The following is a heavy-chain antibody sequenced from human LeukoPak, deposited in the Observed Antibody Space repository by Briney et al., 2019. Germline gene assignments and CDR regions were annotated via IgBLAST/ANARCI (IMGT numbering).Heavy chain of an antibody. CDR2: ISWNSGSI. Sequence: PGGSLRLSCAASGFTFDDYAMHWVRQAPGKGLEWVSGISWNSGSIGYADSVKGRFTISRDNAKNSLYLQMNSLRAEDTALYYCAKDMGAYGSGSPVDYWGQGTLVTVSS. CDR3: AKDMGAYGSGSPVDY. CDR1: GFTFDDYA. J-gene: IGHJ4*02. V-gene: IGHV3-9*01. D-gene: IGHD3-10*01.